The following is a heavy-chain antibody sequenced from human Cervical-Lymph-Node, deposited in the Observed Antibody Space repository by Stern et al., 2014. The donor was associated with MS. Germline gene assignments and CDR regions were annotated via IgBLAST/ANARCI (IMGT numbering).Heavy chain of an antibody. Sequence: QVQLGQSGAEVKKPGASVKVSCKASGYTFTSYGISWVRQAPGQGLEWMGWISAYNGNTNYAQKLQGRVTMTTDTSTSTAYMELRSLRSDDTAVYYCARGAPKTVPYYYYGMDVWGQGTTVTVSS. CDR1: GYTFTSYG. V-gene: IGHV1-18*01. D-gene: IGHD4-17*01. CDR3: ARGAPKTVPYYYYGMDV. J-gene: IGHJ6*02. CDR2: ISAYNGNT.